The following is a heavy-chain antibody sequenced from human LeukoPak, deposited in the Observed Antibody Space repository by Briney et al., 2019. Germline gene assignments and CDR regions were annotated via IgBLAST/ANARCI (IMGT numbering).Heavy chain of an antibody. J-gene: IGHJ3*02. D-gene: IGHD1-26*01. CDR2: ISAYNGNT. CDR1: GYTFTSYG. Sequence: GASVKVSCKASGYTFTSYGISWVRQAPGQGLEWMGWISAYNGNTNYAQKLQGRVTMTTDTSTSTAYMELRSLRSDDTAAYYCASKLGDRAGKNAFDIWGQGTMVTVSS. V-gene: IGHV1-18*01. CDR3: ASKLGDRAGKNAFDI.